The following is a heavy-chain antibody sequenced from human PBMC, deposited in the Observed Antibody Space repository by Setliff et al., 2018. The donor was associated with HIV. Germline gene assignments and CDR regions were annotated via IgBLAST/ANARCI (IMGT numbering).Heavy chain of an antibody. CDR3: ARDNIIWSKDY. CDR2: THPSGGSP. CDR1: GYSFTRYY. D-gene: IGHD3-10*01. V-gene: IGHV1-46*01. J-gene: IGHJ4*02. Sequence: ASVKVSCKASGYSFTRYYMHWVRQAPGQGLEWMGITHPSGGSPNYAQKFQGRVTMTRDMSTSTVYMELSSLRSEDTAVYYCARDNIIWSKDYWGQGTLVIVSS.